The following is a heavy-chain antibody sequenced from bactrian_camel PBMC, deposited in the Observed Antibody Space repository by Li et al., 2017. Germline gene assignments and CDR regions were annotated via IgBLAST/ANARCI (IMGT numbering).Heavy chain of an antibody. CDR1: GYIFSSCG. J-gene: IGHJ6*01. V-gene: IGHV3S53*01. D-gene: IGHD7*01. CDR2: ITSDGNT. CDR3: AASRSWAPGGCRGDDAVDFVY. Sequence: QVQLVESGGGSVQAGGSLKLSYVASGYIFSSCGMGWYRQAPGKEREGVAQITSDGNTNYADSVKGRFTISQDSAKNTLYLQMNSLKPEDTAMYYCAASRSWAPGGCRGDDAVDFVYWGQGTQVTVS.